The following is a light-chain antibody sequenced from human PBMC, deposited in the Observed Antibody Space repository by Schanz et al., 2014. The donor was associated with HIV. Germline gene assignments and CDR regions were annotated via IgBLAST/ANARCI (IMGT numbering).Light chain of an antibody. J-gene: IGKJ4*01. CDR1: QSVSSY. V-gene: IGKV3-11*01. Sequence: EIVLTQSPATLSLSPGERATLSCRASQSVSSYLAWYQQKPGQAPRLLIYDASNRATGIPARFSGSGSGTDFTLTISRLEPEDFAVYYCQQYGSSPLTFGGGTKVEFK. CDR2: DAS. CDR3: QQYGSSPLT.